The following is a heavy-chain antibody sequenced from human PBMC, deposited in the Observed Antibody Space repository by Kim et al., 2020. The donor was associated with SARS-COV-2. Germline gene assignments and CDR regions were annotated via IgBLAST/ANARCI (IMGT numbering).Heavy chain of an antibody. D-gene: IGHD5-12*01. Sequence: SLKSRVTISVDTSKNQFSLKRSSVTAADTAVYYCARDPPEMATTRGAVDYWGQGTLVTVSS. J-gene: IGHJ4*02. V-gene: IGHV4-4*08. CDR3: ARDPPEMATTRGAVDY.